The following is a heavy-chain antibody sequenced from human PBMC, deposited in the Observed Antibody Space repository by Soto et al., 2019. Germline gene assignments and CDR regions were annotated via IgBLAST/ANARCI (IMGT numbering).Heavy chain of an antibody. J-gene: IGHJ6*02. CDR1: GYTFTGYY. CDR2: INPNSGGT. D-gene: IGHD3-10*01. CDR3: ATPFYNYYYGMDV. Sequence: ASVKVSCKASGYTFTGYYMHWVRQAPGQGLEWMGWINPNSGGTNYAQKFQGWVTMTRDTSISTAYMELSRLRSDDTAVYYCATPFYNYYYGMDVWGQGTTVTVSS. V-gene: IGHV1-2*04.